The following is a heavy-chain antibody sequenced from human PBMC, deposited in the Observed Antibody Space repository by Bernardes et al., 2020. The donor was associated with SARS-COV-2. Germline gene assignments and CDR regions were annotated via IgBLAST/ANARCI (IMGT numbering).Heavy chain of an antibody. CDR1: GGSISSSNW. V-gene: IGHV4-4*02. J-gene: IGHJ4*02. D-gene: IGHD3-10*01. CDR3: ARVDYGRFGELLGFDY. CDR2: IYHSGST. Sequence: SEPLSLTCAVSGGSISSSNWWSCVRQPPGKGLEWIGEIYHSGSTNYNPSLKSRVTISVDKSKNQFSLKLSSVTAADTAVYYCARVDYGRFGELLGFDYWGQGTLVTVSS.